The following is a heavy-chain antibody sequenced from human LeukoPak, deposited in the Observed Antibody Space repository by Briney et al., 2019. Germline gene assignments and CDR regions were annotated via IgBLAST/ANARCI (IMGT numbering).Heavy chain of an antibody. D-gene: IGHD3-22*01. Sequence: ASVKVSCKASGYTFTSYDISWVRQAPGQGLEWMGGIIPIFGTANYAQKFQGRVTITADESTSTAYMELSSLRSEDTAVHYCARVLDYYDSSGYYYAGAFDIWGQGTMVTVSS. V-gene: IGHV1-69*13. J-gene: IGHJ3*02. CDR3: ARVLDYYDSSGYYYAGAFDI. CDR1: GYTFTSYD. CDR2: IIPIFGTA.